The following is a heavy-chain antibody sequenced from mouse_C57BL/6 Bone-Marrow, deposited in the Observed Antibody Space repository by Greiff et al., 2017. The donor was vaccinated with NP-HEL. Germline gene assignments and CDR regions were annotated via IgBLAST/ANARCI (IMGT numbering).Heavy chain of an antibody. Sequence: EVKLMESGGDLVKPGGSLKLSCAASGFTFSSYGMSWVRQTPDKRLEWVATISSGGSYTYYPDSVKGRFTISRDNAKNTLYLQMSSLKSEDTAMYYCARRYYYGSSLYYAMDYWGQGTSVTVSS. CDR3: ARRYYYGSSLYYAMDY. D-gene: IGHD1-1*01. CDR1: GFTFSSYG. J-gene: IGHJ4*01. CDR2: ISSGGSYT. V-gene: IGHV5-6*02.